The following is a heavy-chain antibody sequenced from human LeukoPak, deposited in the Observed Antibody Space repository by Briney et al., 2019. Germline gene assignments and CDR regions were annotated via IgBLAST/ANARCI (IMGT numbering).Heavy chain of an antibody. CDR2: IYSGGTT. V-gene: IGHV3-53*01. CDR3: ARGLAADYDSSNWFDP. Sequence: GGSLRLSCAASGFTVRNKYMSWVRQAPGKGLEWVSVIYSGGTTYYADSVKGRFTISRDNSKNTLYLQMNSLRAEDTAVYYCARGLAADYDSSNWFDPWGQGTLVTVSS. CDR1: GFTVRNKY. J-gene: IGHJ5*02. D-gene: IGHD3-22*01.